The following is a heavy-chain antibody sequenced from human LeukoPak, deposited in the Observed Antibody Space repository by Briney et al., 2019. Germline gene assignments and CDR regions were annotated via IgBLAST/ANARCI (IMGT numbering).Heavy chain of an antibody. CDR2: IWYDGSNK. Sequence: EGSLRLSCAASGFTFSSYGMHWVRQAPGKGLEWVAVIWYDGSNKYYADSVKGRFTISRDNSKNTLYLQMNSLRAEDTAVYYCARDEGATVTASNYWGQGTLVTVSS. CDR1: GFTFSSYG. D-gene: IGHD4-17*01. V-gene: IGHV3-33*01. CDR3: ARDEGATVTASNY. J-gene: IGHJ4*02.